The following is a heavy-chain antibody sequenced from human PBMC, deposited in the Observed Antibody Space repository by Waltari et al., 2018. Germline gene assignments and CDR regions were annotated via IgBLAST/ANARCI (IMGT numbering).Heavy chain of an antibody. V-gene: IGHV4-61*02. Sequence: QVQLQESGPGLVKPSQTLSLNCTVSGGSISSGSYYWSWIRQPAGKGLEWIGRLYTSGSTNYNPSLKSRVTISVDTSNNQFSLKLSSVTAADTSVYYCALAYCGGDCYPNYYYYYMDVWGKGTTVTVSS. CDR2: LYTSGST. CDR1: GGSISSGSYY. D-gene: IGHD2-21*01. CDR3: ALAYCGGDCYPNYYYYYMDV. J-gene: IGHJ6*03.